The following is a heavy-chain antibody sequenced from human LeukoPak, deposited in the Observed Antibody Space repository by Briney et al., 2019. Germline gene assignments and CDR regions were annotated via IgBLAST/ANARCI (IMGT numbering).Heavy chain of an antibody. CDR1: GYTFTSYG. Sequence: ASVKVSCKASGYTFTSYGISWVRQAPGQGLEWMGWINPNSGATLYAQNFQGRVSMTTHTSISTAYMELRSLRSDDTAVYYCARGGSFGTYWGQGTLVTVSS. V-gene: IGHV1-18*01. J-gene: IGHJ4*02. CDR2: INPNSGAT. CDR3: ARGGSFGTY. D-gene: IGHD3-10*01.